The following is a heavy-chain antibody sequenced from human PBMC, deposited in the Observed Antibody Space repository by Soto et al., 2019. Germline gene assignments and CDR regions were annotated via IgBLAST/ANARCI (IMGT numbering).Heavy chain of an antibody. J-gene: IGHJ4*02. Sequence: GGSLRLSCAASGFTFSSYGMHWVRQAPGKGLEWVAVIWYDGSNKYYADSVKGRFTISRDNSKNTLYLQMNSLRAEDTAVYYCARDKYYDFWRRYSYIDYQGPGTLVTLSS. CDR3: ARDKYYDFWRRYSYIDY. V-gene: IGHV3-33*01. D-gene: IGHD3-3*01. CDR2: IWYDGSNK. CDR1: GFTFSSYG.